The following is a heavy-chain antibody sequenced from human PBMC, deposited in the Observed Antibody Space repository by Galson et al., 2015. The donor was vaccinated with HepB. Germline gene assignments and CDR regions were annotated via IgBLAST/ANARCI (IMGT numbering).Heavy chain of an antibody. CDR2: TYYRSKWYH. CDR1: GDSVSSKSAA. J-gene: IGHJ4*02. Sequence: CAISGDSVSSKSAAWNRIRQSPSRGLEWLGRTYYRSKWYHNYSEFVKSRITINPDTSRNQFSLQLHSVTPEDTANYYCARDPFYGSGAQYFDNWGQGTLVAVSS. CDR3: ARDPFYGSGAQYFDN. D-gene: IGHD3-10*01. V-gene: IGHV6-1*01.